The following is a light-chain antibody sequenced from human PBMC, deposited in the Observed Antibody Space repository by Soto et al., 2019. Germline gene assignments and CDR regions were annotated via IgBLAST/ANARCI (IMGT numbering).Light chain of an antibody. CDR2: AAS. J-gene: IGKJ5*01. CDR3: QQSYSTPPIT. CDR1: KRISSY. V-gene: IGKV1-39*01. Sequence: DIQSTQSPSSLSASVGDRVTTTCRGSKRISSYLNWYQQKPGKAPKLLIYAASSLQSGVPSRFSGSGSGTDFTLTISSLQPEDFATYYCQQSYSTPPITFGQGTRLEIK.